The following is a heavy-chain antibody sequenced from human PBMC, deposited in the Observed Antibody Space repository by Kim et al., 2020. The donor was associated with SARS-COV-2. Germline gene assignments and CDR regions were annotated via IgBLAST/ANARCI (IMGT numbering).Heavy chain of an antibody. CDR2: IYYSGST. Sequence: SETLSLTCTVSGGSISSSSYYWGWIRQPPGKGLEWIGSIYYSGSTYYNPSLKSRVTISVDTSKNQFSLKLSSVTAADTAVYYCARVTTSLWEIDYWGQGTLVTVSS. CDR1: GGSISSSSYY. D-gene: IGHD4-17*01. V-gene: IGHV4-39*01. CDR3: ARVTTSLWEIDY. J-gene: IGHJ4*02.